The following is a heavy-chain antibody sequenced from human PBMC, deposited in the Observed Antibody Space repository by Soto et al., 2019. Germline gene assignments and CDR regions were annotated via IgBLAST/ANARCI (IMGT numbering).Heavy chain of an antibody. Sequence: GGALRLSCAGSGVTFSRYAMSGGRQAPGKGLGWVSAISGSGGRTYYADSVKGRFTISRDNSKNTLYLQMNSLRAEDTAVYYCAKGAMVVAATIYFDYWGQGTLVTVSS. CDR3: AKGAMVVAATIYFDY. D-gene: IGHD2-15*01. V-gene: IGHV3-23*01. J-gene: IGHJ4*02. CDR2: ISGSGGRT. CDR1: GVTFSRYA.